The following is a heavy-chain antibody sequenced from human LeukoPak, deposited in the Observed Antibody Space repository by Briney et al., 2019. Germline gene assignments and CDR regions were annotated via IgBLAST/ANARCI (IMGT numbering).Heavy chain of an antibody. CDR2: ISGSGGST. CDR3: ANLLGYYYDSSGRNDAFDI. CDR1: GLTFSSYA. D-gene: IGHD3-22*01. Sequence: GGSLRLSCAASGLTFSSYAMSWVRQAPGKGLEWVSAISGSGGSTYYADSVKGRFTISRDNSKNTLYLQMNSLRAEDTAVYYCANLLGYYYDSSGRNDAFDIWGQGTMVTVSS. V-gene: IGHV3-23*01. J-gene: IGHJ3*02.